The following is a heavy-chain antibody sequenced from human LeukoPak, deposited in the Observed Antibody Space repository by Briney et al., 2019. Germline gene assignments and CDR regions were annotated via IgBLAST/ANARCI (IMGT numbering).Heavy chain of an antibody. D-gene: IGHD3/OR15-3a*01. CDR3: ARQTGSGLFILP. J-gene: IGHJ4*02. CDR2: IYYSGNT. V-gene: IGHV4-39*01. Sequence: SETLSLTCTVSGVSISSSNSYWGWIRQPPGKGLEWIGSIYYSGNTYYNASLKSQVSISIDTSKNQFSLKFTSVTAADTAVYYCARQTGSGLFILPGGQGTLVTVSS. CDR1: GVSISSSNSY.